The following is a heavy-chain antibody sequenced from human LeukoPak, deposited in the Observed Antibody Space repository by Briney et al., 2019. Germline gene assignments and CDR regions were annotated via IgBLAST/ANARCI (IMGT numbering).Heavy chain of an antibody. CDR1: GGTFSSYA. V-gene: IGHV1-69*13. Sequence: SVKVSCKASGGTFSSYATSWVRQAPGQGLEWMGGIIPIFGTANYAQKFQGRVTITADESTSTAYMELSSLRSEDTAVYYCARRPNFWSGYSYAFDIWGQGTMVTVSS. D-gene: IGHD3-3*01. J-gene: IGHJ3*02. CDR3: ARRPNFWSGYSYAFDI. CDR2: IIPIFGTA.